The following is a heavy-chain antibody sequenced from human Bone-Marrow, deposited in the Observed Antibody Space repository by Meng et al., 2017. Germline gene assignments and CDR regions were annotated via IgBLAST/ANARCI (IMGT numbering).Heavy chain of an antibody. CDR3: ARDERLRFDAFDI. CDR1: GGSISSSSYY. Sequence: SETLSLTCTVSGGSISSSSYYWGWIRQPPGKGLEWIGSIYYSGSTYYNPSLKSRVTISVDTSKNQFSLKLSSVTAADTAAYYCARDERLRFDAFDIWGQGTMVTVSS. D-gene: IGHD4-17*01. V-gene: IGHV4-39*07. CDR2: IYYSGST. J-gene: IGHJ3*02.